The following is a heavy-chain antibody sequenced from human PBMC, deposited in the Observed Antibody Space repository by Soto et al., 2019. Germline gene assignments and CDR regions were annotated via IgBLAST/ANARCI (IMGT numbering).Heavy chain of an antibody. CDR3: ARDLDYYYYMDV. CDR2: ISSSSSYI. J-gene: IGHJ6*03. V-gene: IGHV3-21*01. D-gene: IGHD3-16*01. CDR1: GFTFSSYS. Sequence: GGSLRLSCAASGFTFSSYSMNWVRQAPGKGLEWVSSISSSSSYIYYADSVKGRFTISRDNAKNSLYLQMNSLRAEDTAVYYCARDLDYYYYMDVWGKGTTVTVSS.